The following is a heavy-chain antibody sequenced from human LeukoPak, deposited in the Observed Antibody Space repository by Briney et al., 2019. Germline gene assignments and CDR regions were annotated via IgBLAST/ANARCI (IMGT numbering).Heavy chain of an antibody. CDR3: ARYLYAFALDV. D-gene: IGHD2-8*01. CDR1: GFAFRGNW. CDR2: INSDGRII. J-gene: IGHJ6*03. Sequence: GGSLRLSCAHSGFAFRGNWMSCVREVPGKGLVWVSHINSDGRIIRYADSVKSRFTISRDKAHNTLYLQMNSLSAEDTGVYYCARYLYAFALDVWGKGTTVTVS. V-gene: IGHV3-74*01.